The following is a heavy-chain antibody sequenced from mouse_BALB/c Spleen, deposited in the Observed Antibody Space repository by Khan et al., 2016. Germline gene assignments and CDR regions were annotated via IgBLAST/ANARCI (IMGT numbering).Heavy chain of an antibody. J-gene: IGHJ3*01. CDR3: ASAYYRSWFAY. Sequence: QVQLQQSGPELVKPGASVKISCKASGYAFSSSWMNWVKQRPGQGLEWIGRIYPGDGDTNYNGKFKGKATLTADKSSSTAYMQLSSLTSVDSAVYFCASAYYRSWFAYWGQGTLVTVSA. V-gene: IGHV1-82*01. CDR1: GYAFSSSW. CDR2: IYPGDGDT. D-gene: IGHD2-14*01.